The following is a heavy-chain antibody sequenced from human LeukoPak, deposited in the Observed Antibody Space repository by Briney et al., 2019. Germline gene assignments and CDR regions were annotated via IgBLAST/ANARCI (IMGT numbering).Heavy chain of an antibody. CDR3: ARAASIAARYYYYYGMDV. D-gene: IGHD6-6*01. CDR2: INLNSGGT. Sequence: ASVKVSCKASGYTFTGYYMHWVRQAPGQGLEWMGWINLNSGGTNYAQKFQGRVTMTRDTSISTAYMELSRLRSDDTAVYYCARAASIAARYYYYYGMDVWGQGTTVTVSS. J-gene: IGHJ6*02. V-gene: IGHV1-2*02. CDR1: GYTFTGYY.